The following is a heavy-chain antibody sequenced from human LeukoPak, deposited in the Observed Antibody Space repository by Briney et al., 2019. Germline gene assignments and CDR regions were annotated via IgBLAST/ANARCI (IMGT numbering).Heavy chain of an antibody. Sequence: GRSLRLSCAASGFTFSSYGMHWARQAPGKGLEWVAVIWYDGSNKYYADSVKGRFTISRDNSKNTLYLQMNSLRAEDTAVYYCARDSDYAFDYWGQGTLVTVSS. CDR2: IWYDGSNK. D-gene: IGHD5-12*01. J-gene: IGHJ4*02. CDR1: GFTFSSYG. V-gene: IGHV3-33*01. CDR3: ARDSDYAFDY.